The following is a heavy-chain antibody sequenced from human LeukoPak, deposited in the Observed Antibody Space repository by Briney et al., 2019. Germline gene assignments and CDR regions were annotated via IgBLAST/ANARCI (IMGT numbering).Heavy chain of an antibody. J-gene: IGHJ4*02. Sequence: SETLSLTCTVSGGSISSYYWSWIRQPPGKGLEWIGYIYYSGSTNYNPSLKSRVTISVDTSKNQFSLKLSSVTAADTAVYYCARDRFGESWSHWGQGTLVTVSS. V-gene: IGHV4-59*01. CDR3: ARDRFGESWSH. CDR1: GGSISSYY. CDR2: IYYSGST. D-gene: IGHD3-16*01.